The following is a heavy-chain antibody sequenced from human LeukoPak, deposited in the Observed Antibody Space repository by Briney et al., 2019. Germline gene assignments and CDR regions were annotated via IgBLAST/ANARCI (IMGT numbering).Heavy chain of an antibody. CDR1: GGSLSSSSYY. D-gene: IGHD3-3*01. Sequence: SETLSLTCTVSGGSLSSSSYYGGWIRQPPGKGLEWIGNIYYSGRTYYNPSLKSRVTISVDTSKNQFSLNLSSVTAADTAVHYCARRGALDFWSGYYAFGSWFDPWGQGTLVTVSS. V-gene: IGHV4-39*01. CDR3: ARRGALDFWSGYYAFGSWFDP. CDR2: IYYSGRT. J-gene: IGHJ5*02.